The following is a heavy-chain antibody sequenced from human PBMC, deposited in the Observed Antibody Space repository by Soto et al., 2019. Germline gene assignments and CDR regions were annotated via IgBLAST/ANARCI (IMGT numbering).Heavy chain of an antibody. D-gene: IGHD2-8*01. Sequence: SVKVSCKASGGTFSSYAISWVRQAPGQGLEWMGGIIPIFGTANYAQKFQGRVTITADESTSTAYMELSSLRSEDTAVYYCARAYCTNGVCYTRYYYYYGMDVWGQGTTVTVSS. CDR3: ARAYCTNGVCYTRYYYYYGMDV. V-gene: IGHV1-69*13. CDR2: IIPIFGTA. J-gene: IGHJ6*02. CDR1: GGTFSSYA.